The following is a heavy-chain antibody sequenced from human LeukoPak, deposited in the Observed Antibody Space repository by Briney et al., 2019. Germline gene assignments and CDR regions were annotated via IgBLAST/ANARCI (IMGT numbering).Heavy chain of an antibody. V-gene: IGHV3-23*01. CDR3: AKDLTVSLLYYFDY. CDR2: ISGSGGST. D-gene: IGHD2-15*01. J-gene: IGHJ4*02. CDR1: GFTFSSYA. Sequence: GGSMRLSCAASGFTFSSYAMSWVRQAPGKGLEWVSAISGSGGSTYYADSVKGRFTISRDNSTNTLYLQMNSLRAEDTAVYYCAKDLTVSLLYYFDYWGQGTLVTVSS.